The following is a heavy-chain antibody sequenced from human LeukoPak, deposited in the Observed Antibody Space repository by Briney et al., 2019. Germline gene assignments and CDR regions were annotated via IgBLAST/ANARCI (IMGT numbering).Heavy chain of an antibody. D-gene: IGHD5-18*01. CDR3: ARLVDTAMARWYFDL. Sequence: PSETLSLTCTVSGYSISSGYYWGWIRQPPGKGLEWIGYIYYSGSTNYNPSLKSRVTISVDTSKNQFSLKLSSVTAADTAVYYCARLVDTAMARWYFDLWGRGTLVTVSS. J-gene: IGHJ2*01. V-gene: IGHV4-38-2*02. CDR1: GYSISSGYY. CDR2: IYYSGST.